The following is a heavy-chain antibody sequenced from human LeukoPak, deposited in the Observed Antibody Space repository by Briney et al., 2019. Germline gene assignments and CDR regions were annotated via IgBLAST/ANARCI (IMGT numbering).Heavy chain of an antibody. CDR1: GYTFTSYA. V-gene: IGHV1-18*01. J-gene: IGHJ5*02. CDR2: ISAYNGNT. Sequence: ASVKVSCKASGYTFTSYAINWVRQAPGQGLEWMGWISAYNGNTNYAQKLQGRVIMTTDTSTSTAYMELRSLRSDDTAVYYCASELKSGWYGNWFDPWGQGTLVTVSS. D-gene: IGHD6-19*01. CDR3: ASELKSGWYGNWFDP.